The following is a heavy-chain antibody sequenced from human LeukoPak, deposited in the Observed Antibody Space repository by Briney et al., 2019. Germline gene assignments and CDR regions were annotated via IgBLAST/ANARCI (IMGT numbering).Heavy chain of an antibody. CDR3: AKHSAAREYYYYYYYMDV. CDR1: GFTFSSYA. V-gene: IGHV3-23*01. Sequence: GGSLRLPCAASGFTFSSYAMSWVRQAPGKGLEWVSAISGSGGSTYYADSVKGRFTISRDNSKNTLYLQMNSLRAEDTAVYYCAKHSAAREYYYYYYYMDVWGKGTTVTVSS. J-gene: IGHJ6*03. D-gene: IGHD1-26*01. CDR2: ISGSGGST.